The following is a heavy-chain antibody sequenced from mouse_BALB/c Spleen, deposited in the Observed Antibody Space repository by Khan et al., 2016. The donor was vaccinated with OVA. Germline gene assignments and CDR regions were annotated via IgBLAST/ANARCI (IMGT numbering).Heavy chain of an antibody. CDR1: GYTFTSYW. V-gene: IGHV1S41*01. CDR3: ARSNYYGSSLYAMDY. Sequence: DLVKPGASVKLSCKASGYTFTSYWINWIKQRPGQGLECIGRIAPGSGSTYYNEMFKGKATLTVDTSSSTADIQLSSLSSEDSAVSFCARSNYYGSSLYAMDYWGQGTSVTVSS. D-gene: IGHD1-1*01. CDR2: IAPGSGST. J-gene: IGHJ4*01.